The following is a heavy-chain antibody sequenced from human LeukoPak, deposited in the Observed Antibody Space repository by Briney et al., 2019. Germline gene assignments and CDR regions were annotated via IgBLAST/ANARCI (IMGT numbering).Heavy chain of an antibody. CDR2: IKQDGSGK. CDR1: GFTFSSYW. Sequence: GGSLRLSCAASGFTFSSYWMSWVRQAPGKGLEWVANIKQDGSGKYYVDSVKGRFTISRDNAKNSLYLQMNSLRAEDTAVYYCARERALGAFDIWGQGTMVTVSS. D-gene: IGHD7-27*01. V-gene: IGHV3-7*01. J-gene: IGHJ3*02. CDR3: ARERALGAFDI.